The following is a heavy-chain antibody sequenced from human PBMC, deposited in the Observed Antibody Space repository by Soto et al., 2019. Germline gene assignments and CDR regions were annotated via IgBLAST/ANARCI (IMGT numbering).Heavy chain of an antibody. D-gene: IGHD2-15*01. CDR3: ARDAGYCSGGSCYRFDY. CDR1: GGTFSSYT. CDR2: IIPIFGTA. Sequence: QVQLVQSGAEVKKPGSSVKVSCKASGGTFSSYTISWVRQAPGQGLEWMGGIIPIFGTANYAQKFQGRVTMTADESTSTAYLELSSLRSEDTAVYYCARDAGYCSGGSCYRFDYWGQGTLVTVSS. V-gene: IGHV1-69*12. J-gene: IGHJ4*02.